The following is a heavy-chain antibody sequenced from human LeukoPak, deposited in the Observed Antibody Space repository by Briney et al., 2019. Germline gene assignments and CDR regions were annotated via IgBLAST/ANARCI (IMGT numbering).Heavy chain of an antibody. CDR2: MKQDGSER. J-gene: IGHJ4*02. CDR3: ARYLDFRADYYFDY. D-gene: IGHD3/OR15-3a*01. Sequence: GGSLRLSCAASGFIFSGYWMTWVRQAPGKGLEWVANMKQDGSERYYVDSVKGRFTISRDNAKSSLYLQMNSLRVEDTAVYYCARYLDFRADYYFDYWGQGTLVTVSS. V-gene: IGHV3-7*01. CDR1: GFIFSGYW.